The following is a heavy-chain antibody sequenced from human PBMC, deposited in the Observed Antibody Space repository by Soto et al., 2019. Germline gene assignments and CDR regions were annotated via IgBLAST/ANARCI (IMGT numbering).Heavy chain of an antibody. V-gene: IGHV3-23*01. CDR1: GFTFNKYA. CDR3: ARDRGTISF. D-gene: IGHD3-9*01. Sequence: GGSLRLSCVASGFTFNKYALAWVRQAPGKGLEWVSAISGSGASTYDADSVKGRFTISRDNAKNSLYLQMNSLRAEDTAVYYCARDRGTISFWGQGTLVTVSS. CDR2: ISGSGAST. J-gene: IGHJ4*02.